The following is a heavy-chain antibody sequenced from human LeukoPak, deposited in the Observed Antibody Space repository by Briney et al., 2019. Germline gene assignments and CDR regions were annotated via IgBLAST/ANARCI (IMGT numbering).Heavy chain of an antibody. D-gene: IGHD5-12*01. CDR1: GFTFSSYW. CDR2: IKQDGSEK. Sequence: GGSLRLPCAASGFTFSSYWMSWVRQAPGKGLEWVANIKQDGSEKYYVDSVKGRFTISRDNAKNSLYLQMNSLRAEDTAVYYCAREGVATIIHYYYYYGMDVWGQGTTVTVSS. CDR3: AREGVATIIHYYYYYGMDV. V-gene: IGHV3-7*01. J-gene: IGHJ6*02.